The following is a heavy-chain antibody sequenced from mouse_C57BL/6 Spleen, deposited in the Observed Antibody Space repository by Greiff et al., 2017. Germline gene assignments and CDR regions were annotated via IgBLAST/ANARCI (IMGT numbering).Heavy chain of an antibody. CDR3: ARVDYYAMDY. CDR2: IYPGDGDT. V-gene: IGHV1-80*01. CDR1: GYAFSSYW. Sequence: QVQLQQSGAELVKPGASVKISCKASGYAFSSYWMNWVTQRPGKGLEWIGQIYPGDGDTNYNGKFKGKATLTADKSSSPAYMQLSSLTSEDSAVYFCARVDYYAMDYWGQGTSVTVSS. J-gene: IGHJ4*01.